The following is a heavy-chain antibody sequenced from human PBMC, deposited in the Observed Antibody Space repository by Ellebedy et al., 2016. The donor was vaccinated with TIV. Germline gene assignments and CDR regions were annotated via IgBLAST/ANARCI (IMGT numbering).Heavy chain of an antibody. CDR3: VRTGMGARSI. D-gene: IGHD1-26*01. Sequence: PGGSLRLSCAASGFTFSTYGMHWVRQAPGKGLEWVAVVSYAGNNKYYADSVKGRFTISRDNSENTLYLHMNSLRTEDTAVYYCVRTGMGARSIWGQGTLVTVSS. CDR2: VSYAGNNK. CDR1: GFTFSTYG. J-gene: IGHJ4*02. V-gene: IGHV3-30*03.